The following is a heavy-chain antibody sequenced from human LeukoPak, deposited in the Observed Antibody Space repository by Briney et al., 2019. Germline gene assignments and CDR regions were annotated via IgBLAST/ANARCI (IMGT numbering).Heavy chain of an antibody. CDR1: GYTFTSYD. J-gene: IGHJ6*02. D-gene: IGHD2-2*01. CDR2: MSPNSGNT. Sequence: ASVKVSCKASGYTFTSYDINWVRQATGQGLEWMGWMSPNSGNTGYAQKFQGRVTMTRNTSISTAYMELSSLRSEDTAVYYCARGPLVIVPAAINYYYGMDVWGQGTTVTVSS. V-gene: IGHV1-8*01. CDR3: ARGPLVIVPAAINYYYGMDV.